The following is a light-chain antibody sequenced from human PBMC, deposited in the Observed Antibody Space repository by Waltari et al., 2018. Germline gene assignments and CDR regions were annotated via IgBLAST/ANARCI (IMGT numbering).Light chain of an antibody. CDR3: SSYTTSSAPGV. Sequence: QSALTQPASVSGSPGQSITISCSGPDRDVGAYDFVSWYQQHPGKAPHLISYEVSNRPSGISNRFSASKSGNTASLTISGLQAEDEADYYCSSYTTSSAPGVFGTGTRVTVL. CDR2: EVS. CDR1: DRDVGAYDF. J-gene: IGLJ1*01. V-gene: IGLV2-14*01.